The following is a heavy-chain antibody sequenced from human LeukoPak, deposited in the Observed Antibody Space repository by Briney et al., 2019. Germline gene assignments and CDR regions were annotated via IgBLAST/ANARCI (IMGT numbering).Heavy chain of an antibody. Sequence: PGGSLRLSCAASGFTFSSYSMNWVRQAPGKGLEWVSYISSSSSTIYYADSVKGRFTISRDNAKNSLYLQMNSLRDEDTAVYYCARDRYFYDSSAERTAEYFQNWGQGTLVTVSS. V-gene: IGHV3-48*02. CDR3: ARDRYFYDSSAERTAEYFQN. J-gene: IGHJ1*01. CDR1: GFTFSSYS. CDR2: ISSSSSTI. D-gene: IGHD3-22*01.